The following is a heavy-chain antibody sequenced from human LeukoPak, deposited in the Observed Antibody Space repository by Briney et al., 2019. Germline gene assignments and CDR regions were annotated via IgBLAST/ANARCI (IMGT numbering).Heavy chain of an antibody. J-gene: IGHJ4*02. CDR3: ARAYSGYDPNDY. V-gene: IGHV1-46*01. Sequence: ASVKVSCKASGYTFTSYYMHWVRQAPGQGLEWMGIINPSGGSTACAQKFQGRVTVTRDTSTSTVYMELSSLRSEDTAVYYCARAYSGYDPNDYWGQGTLVTVSS. CDR2: INPSGGST. CDR1: GYTFTSYY. D-gene: IGHD5-12*01.